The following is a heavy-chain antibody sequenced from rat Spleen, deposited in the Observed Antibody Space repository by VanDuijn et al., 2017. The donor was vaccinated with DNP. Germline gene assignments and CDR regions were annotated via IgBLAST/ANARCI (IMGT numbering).Heavy chain of an antibody. V-gene: IGHV2-27*01. CDR2: IQSGGNT. Sequence: QVQLKESGPGLVQPSQTLSLTCTVSGISLTRYHVHWVRQPPGKGLEWMGRIQSGGNTDYNSGLKSRLSISRDTSKSQVFLKMNSVQTEDTAMYFCTRDDIGTTRFDYWGQGVMVTVSS. CDR1: GISLTRYH. CDR3: TRDDIGTTRFDY. J-gene: IGHJ2*01. D-gene: IGHD1-5*01.